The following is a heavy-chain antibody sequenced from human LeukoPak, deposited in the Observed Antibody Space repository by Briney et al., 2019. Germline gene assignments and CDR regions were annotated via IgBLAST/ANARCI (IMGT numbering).Heavy chain of an antibody. V-gene: IGHV4-30-4*01. J-gene: IGHJ4*02. CDR1: GDSISIGDYR. Sequence: SQTLSLTCSVSGDSISIGDYRWSWIRQSPGKGLEWIGYIYYSGSANYNPSLKSRVTMSVDTSKNQFSLKLSSVTAADTAVYYCARVSLVRGAPDYYFDYWGQGTLVTVSS. D-gene: IGHD3-10*01. CDR3: ARVSLVRGAPDYYFDY. CDR2: IYYSGSA.